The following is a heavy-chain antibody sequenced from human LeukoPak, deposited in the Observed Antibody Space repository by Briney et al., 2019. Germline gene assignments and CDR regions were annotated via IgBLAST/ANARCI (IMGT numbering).Heavy chain of an antibody. CDR2: IIPIFGTA. CDR1: GGTFSSYA. V-gene: IGHV1-69*06. D-gene: IGHD2-2*01. J-gene: IGHJ5*02. CDR3: ARDRTGPADNWFDP. Sequence: SVKVSCKASGGTFSSYAISWVRQAPGQGPEWMGRIIPIFGTANYAQKFQGRVTITADKSTSTAYMELSSLRSEDTAVYYCARDRTGPADNWFDPWGQGTLVTVSS.